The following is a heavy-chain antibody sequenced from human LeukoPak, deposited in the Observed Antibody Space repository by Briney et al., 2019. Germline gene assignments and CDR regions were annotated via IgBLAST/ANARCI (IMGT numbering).Heavy chain of an antibody. CDR3: ARGTGSDP. CDR2: MNPNSGNA. CDR1: GYSFTSYE. J-gene: IGHJ5*02. Sequence: ASVKVSCKASGYSFTSYEINWERQATGQGLEWMGWMNPNSGNAGYAQKFQGRVTITRNMSISTAYMELSSLRSEDTAVYYCARGTGSDPWGQGTLVTVSS. V-gene: IGHV1-8*01.